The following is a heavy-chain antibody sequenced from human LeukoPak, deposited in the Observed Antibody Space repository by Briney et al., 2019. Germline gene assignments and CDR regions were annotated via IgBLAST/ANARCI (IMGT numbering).Heavy chain of an antibody. J-gene: IGHJ1*01. CDR1: GLTFSTYS. V-gene: IGHV3-48*02. CDR2: NSYKSTII. D-gene: IGHD1-26*01. CDR3: ARGDTGNYQGYCQQ. Sequence: GGSLRLSCEASGLTFSTYSMKRVRLAPGKGMEWVSYNSYKSTIIHYAESVRGRFTISRDNAKNSLFLQMNSLRDGDTAVYYCARGDTGNYQGYCQQWGQGALVTVSS.